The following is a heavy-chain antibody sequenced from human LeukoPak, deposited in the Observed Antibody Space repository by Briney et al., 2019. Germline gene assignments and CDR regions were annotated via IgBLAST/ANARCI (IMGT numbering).Heavy chain of an antibody. CDR1: GFTLSNYG. V-gene: IGHV3-23*01. Sequence: GGSLRLSCAVSGFTLSNYGMSWVRQAPGKGLEWVAGISDSGGRTKYADSVKDRFSISRDNPKNTLYLQMNSLRAEDTAVYFCAKRGVVIRVILVGFHKEANYFDSWGQGALVTVSS. CDR2: ISDSGGRT. D-gene: IGHD2-21*01. CDR3: AKRGVVIRVILVGFHKEANYFDS. J-gene: IGHJ4*02.